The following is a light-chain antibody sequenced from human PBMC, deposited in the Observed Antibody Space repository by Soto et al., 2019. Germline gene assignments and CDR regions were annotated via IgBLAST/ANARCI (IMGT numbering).Light chain of an antibody. CDR3: QQSYNTPWT. Sequence: DIQMTQSPSSLSASVGDRVTITCRASQSISSYLNWYQQKPGKAPKLLIYAASSLQSGVPSRFSGSGSGTDFTLTISSLQPEDFATYYCQQSYNTPWTFCQGTKVESK. CDR1: QSISSY. J-gene: IGKJ1*01. CDR2: AAS. V-gene: IGKV1-39*01.